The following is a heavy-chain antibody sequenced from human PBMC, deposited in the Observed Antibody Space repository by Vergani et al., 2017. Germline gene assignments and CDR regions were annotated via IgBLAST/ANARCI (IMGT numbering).Heavy chain of an antibody. CDR1: GFIFSSYG. CDR2: IWYDGSNK. D-gene: IGHD3-9*01. J-gene: IGHJ6*02. Sequence: QVHLVESEGGVVQPGGSLRLSCAASGFIFSSYGMHWVRQAPGKGLEWVAFIWYDGSNKFYADSVKGRFTISRDNSKNTLYLQMNSLRAEDTAVYYCARETDTGSSVSYNYYAMDVWGQGTTVSVSS. V-gene: IGHV3-30*02. CDR3: ARETDTGSSVSYNYYAMDV.